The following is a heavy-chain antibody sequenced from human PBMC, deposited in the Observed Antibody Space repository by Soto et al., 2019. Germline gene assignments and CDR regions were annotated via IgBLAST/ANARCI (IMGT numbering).Heavy chain of an antibody. CDR3: ARSSYNWNLIIDY. V-gene: IGHV4-31*03. Sequence: QVQLQESGPGLVKPSQTLSLTCTVSGGSISSGGYYWSWIRQHPGKGLEWIGYIYSSGSTYYNPSLKSRVTISVDTSKNQFSLKLSSETAADTAVYYCARSSYNWNLIIDYWGQGTLVTVSS. CDR2: IYSSGST. D-gene: IGHD1-20*01. J-gene: IGHJ4*02. CDR1: GGSISSGGYY.